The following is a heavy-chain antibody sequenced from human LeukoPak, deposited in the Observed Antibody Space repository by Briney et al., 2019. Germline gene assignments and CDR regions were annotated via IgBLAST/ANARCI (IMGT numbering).Heavy chain of an antibody. CDR1: GYTFTNFG. CDR3: ARGSIFGGKKGFFDP. D-gene: IGHD3-3*01. J-gene: IGHJ5*02. Sequence: ASVKVSCKASGYTFTNFGISWVRQAPGQGLEWMGWFSAYNGNTIYAQKFQGRVTMTKDTSTDTAYLELRSLRSDDTAVYYCARGSIFGGKKGFFDPWGQGTLVTVSS. V-gene: IGHV1-18*01. CDR2: FSAYNGNT.